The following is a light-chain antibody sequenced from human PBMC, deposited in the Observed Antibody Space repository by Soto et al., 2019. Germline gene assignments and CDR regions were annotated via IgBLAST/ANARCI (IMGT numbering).Light chain of an antibody. V-gene: IGKV3-20*01. J-gene: IGKJ1*01. Sequence: EIVLTQSPGTLSLSPVERATLSCRASQSVSSNYLAWYQQKPGQAPRLLIYGASSRATGIPDRFRGSGSGTDLAHAIRGLEPEDFAVYYCQQSRTRTFGSGTKVDIK. CDR2: GAS. CDR1: QSVSSNY. CDR3: QQSRTRT.